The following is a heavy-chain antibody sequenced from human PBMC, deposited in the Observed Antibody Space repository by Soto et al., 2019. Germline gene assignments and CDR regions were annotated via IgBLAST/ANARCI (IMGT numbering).Heavy chain of an antibody. Sequence: SETLSLTCTVSGGSISSYYWSWIRQPPGKGLEWIGYIYYSGSTNYNPSLKSRVTISVDTSKNQFSLKLSSVTAADTAVYYCARETPRQSDTAMVTQHDYYGMDVWGQGTTVTVSS. V-gene: IGHV4-59*01. CDR2: IYYSGST. CDR1: GGSISSYY. CDR3: ARETPRQSDTAMVTQHDYYGMDV. D-gene: IGHD5-18*01. J-gene: IGHJ6*02.